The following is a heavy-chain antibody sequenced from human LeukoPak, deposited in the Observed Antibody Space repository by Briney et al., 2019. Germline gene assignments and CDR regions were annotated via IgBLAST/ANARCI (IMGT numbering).Heavy chain of an antibody. V-gene: IGHV4-30-2*01. J-gene: IGHJ6*03. Sequence: PSETLSLTCTVSGGSISSGGYYWSWIRQPPGKGLEWIGYIYHSGSTYYNPSLKSRVTISVDRSKNQFSLKLSSVTAADTAVYYCARLESWYKYMDVWGKGTTVSVSS. D-gene: IGHD6-13*01. CDR1: GGSISSGGYY. CDR3: ARLESWYKYMDV. CDR2: IYHSGST.